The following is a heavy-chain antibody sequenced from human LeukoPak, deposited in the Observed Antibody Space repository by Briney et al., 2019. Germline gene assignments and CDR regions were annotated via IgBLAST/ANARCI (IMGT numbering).Heavy chain of an antibody. CDR2: IYQSGST. CDR1: GYSISSGYY. J-gene: IGHJ3*02. Sequence: PSETLSLTCTVSGYSISSGYYWGWIRQPPGKGLEWIGTIYQSGSTYYNPSLKSRVTISIDTSKNQFSLKLSSVTAADTAVYYCARTYYYGSGSYYDSRDGFDIWGQGIMVTVSS. D-gene: IGHD3-10*01. CDR3: ARTYYYGSGSYYDSRDGFDI. V-gene: IGHV4-38-2*02.